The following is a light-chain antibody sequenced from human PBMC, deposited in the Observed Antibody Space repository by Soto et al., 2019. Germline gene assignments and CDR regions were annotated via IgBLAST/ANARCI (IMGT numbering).Light chain of an antibody. V-gene: IGKV3-20*01. Sequence: EIVLTQSPGTLSLSPGERATPSCRASQSVDNNYLAWFQQKPGQAPRLLIYEISNRATGVPDRFGGTGSGTDFTLTISRLEPEDFAVYYCQQSSYSPLTFGGGTRVEIK. CDR1: QSVDNNY. CDR3: QQSSYSPLT. CDR2: EIS. J-gene: IGKJ4*01.